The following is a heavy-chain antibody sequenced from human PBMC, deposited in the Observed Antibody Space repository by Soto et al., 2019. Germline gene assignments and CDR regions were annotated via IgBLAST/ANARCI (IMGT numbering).Heavy chain of an antibody. V-gene: IGHV1-18*01. J-gene: IGHJ6*02. CDR2: ISAYNGNT. CDR3: ARESRDYGGNIPPNPEYYYYGMDV. Sequence: QVQLVQSGAEVKKPGASVKVSCKASGYTFTSYGISWVRQAPGQGLEWMGWISAYNGNTNYAQKLQGRVTMTTDTSTSTAYMELRSLRSDDTAVYYCARESRDYGGNIPPNPEYYYYGMDVWGQGTTVTVSS. CDR1: GYTFTSYG. D-gene: IGHD4-17*01.